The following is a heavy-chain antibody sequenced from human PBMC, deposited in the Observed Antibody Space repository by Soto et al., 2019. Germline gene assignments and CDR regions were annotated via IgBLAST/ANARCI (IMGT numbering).Heavy chain of an antibody. V-gene: IGHV3-30*18. D-gene: IGHD2-15*01. J-gene: IGHJ4*02. CDR2: ISYDGSSK. CDR1: GFTFSYYG. CDR3: AKSAPGYCTVDSCYPDS. Sequence: QVQLVDSGGGVVQPGRSLRLSCAASGFTFSYYGMHWVRQAPGKGLEWGAVISYDGSSKYYADSVKGRFTISRDNSKNTLYLQLNSLSPEDTSVYFCAKSAPGYCTVDSCYPDSWGQGTLVTVSS.